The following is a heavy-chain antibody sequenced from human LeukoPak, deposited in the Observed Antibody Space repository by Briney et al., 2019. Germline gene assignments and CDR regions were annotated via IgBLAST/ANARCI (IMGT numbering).Heavy chain of an antibody. CDR2: IKQDGSEK. D-gene: IGHD6-19*01. J-gene: IGHJ4*02. V-gene: IGHV3-7*01. CDR3: ARDQSGWYDPHFDY. CDR1: GFTFSSYW. Sequence: GGSLRLSCAASGFTFSSYWMSWVRQAPGKGLEWVANIKQDGSEKYYVDSVKGRFTISRDNAKNSLYLQMNSLRAEDTAVYYCARDQSGWYDPHFDYWGQGTLVTVSS.